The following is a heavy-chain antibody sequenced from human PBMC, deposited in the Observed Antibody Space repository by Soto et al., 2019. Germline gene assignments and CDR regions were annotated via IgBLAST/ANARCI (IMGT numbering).Heavy chain of an antibody. D-gene: IGHD1-26*01. Sequence: QVQLVQSGAEVKKPGASVKVSCKASGYDFNNYGISCVRQAPGQGLEWMGWISADNGNTNNAQKFQGRVTMTTDPSTRTVYMELTSLSSDDTAVYYCARDRRLVGAARPEYFQHWGQGTLVTVSS. CDR3: ARDRRLVGAARPEYFQH. J-gene: IGHJ1*01. V-gene: IGHV1-18*01. CDR1: GYDFNNYG. CDR2: ISADNGNT.